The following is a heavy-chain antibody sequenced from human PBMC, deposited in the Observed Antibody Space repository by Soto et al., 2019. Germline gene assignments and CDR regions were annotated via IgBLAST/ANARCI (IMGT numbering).Heavy chain of an antibody. CDR3: ARVGTHYYYYYMDV. J-gene: IGHJ6*03. Sequence: ASVKVACKASGYTFTSYAMHWVRQAPGQRLEWMGWINAGNGNTKYSQKFQGRVTITRDTSASTAYMELSSLRSEDTAVYYCARVGTHYYYYYMDVWGKGTTVTVSS. CDR2: INAGNGNT. V-gene: IGHV1-3*01. CDR1: GYTFTSYA.